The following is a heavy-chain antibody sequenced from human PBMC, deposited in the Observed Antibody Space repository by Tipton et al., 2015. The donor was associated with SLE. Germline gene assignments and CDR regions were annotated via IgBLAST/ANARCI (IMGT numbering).Heavy chain of an antibody. CDR2: IWYGGSNK. D-gene: IGHD1-20*01. V-gene: IGHV3-33*01. CDR1: GFTLSNYA. Sequence: SLRLSCAASGFTLSNYAMHWVRQARGKGLEWVAVIWYGGSNKYYADSVKGRFTISRDNSENTLYLRMNSLRAEDTAVYYCAREEGAPMYNWKWGMDVWGQGTTVTVSS. J-gene: IGHJ6*02. CDR3: AREEGAPMYNWKWGMDV.